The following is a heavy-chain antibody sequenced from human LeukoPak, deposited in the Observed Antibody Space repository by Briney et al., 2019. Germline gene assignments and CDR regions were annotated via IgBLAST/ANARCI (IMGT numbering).Heavy chain of an antibody. CDR1: GYTSTSYG. CDR2: ISAYNGNT. CDR3: ARETSRYYYYGMDV. D-gene: IGHD2-2*01. Sequence: ASVKVSCKASGYTSTSYGISWVRQAPGQGLEWMGWISAYNGNTNYAQKLQGRVTMTTDTSTSTAYMELRSLRSDDTAVYYCARETSRYYYYGMDVWGQGTTVTVSS. V-gene: IGHV1-18*01. J-gene: IGHJ6*02.